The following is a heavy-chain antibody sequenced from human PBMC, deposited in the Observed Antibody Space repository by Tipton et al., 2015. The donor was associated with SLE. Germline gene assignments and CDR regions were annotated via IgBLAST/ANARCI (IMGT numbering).Heavy chain of an antibody. J-gene: IGHJ3*02. CDR1: GGSISSGSYY. V-gene: IGHV4-61*02. Sequence: TLSLTCTVSGGSISSGSYYWSWIRQPAGKGLEWIGRIYTSGSTNYNPSLKSRVTIPVDTSKNQFSLKLSSVTAADTAVYYCARSFDAFDIWGQGTMVTVSS. CDR2: IYTSGST. CDR3: ARSFDAFDI.